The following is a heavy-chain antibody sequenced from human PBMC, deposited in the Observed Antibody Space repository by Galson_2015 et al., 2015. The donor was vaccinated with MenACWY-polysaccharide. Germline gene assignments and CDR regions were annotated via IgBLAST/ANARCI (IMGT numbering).Heavy chain of an antibody. V-gene: IGHV3-23*01. CDR1: GSTFSSYA. D-gene: IGHD3-10*01. J-gene: IGHJ3*02. CDR3: AKDGWFEGGSSTFDI. CDR2: ISGGGDTT. Sequence: SLRLSCAVSGSTFSSYAMSWVRQAPGQGLEWVSAISGGGDTTYYADSVKGRFTISRDNSKNTLFLQMSSLRAEDTAAYYCAKDGWFEGGSSTFDIWGQGTMVTVSS.